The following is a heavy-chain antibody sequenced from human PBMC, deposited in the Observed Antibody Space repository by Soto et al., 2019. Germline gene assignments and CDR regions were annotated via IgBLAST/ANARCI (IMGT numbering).Heavy chain of an antibody. CDR3: ANDSGGEFSFSDY. V-gene: IGHV3-23*01. CDR2: ISGSGGST. D-gene: IGHD3-16*02. Sequence: EVQLLESGGGLVQPGGSLRLSCAASGFTFSSYAMSWVRQAPGKGLEWVSAISGSGGSTYYADSVKGRFTISRDNSKNTRYLQMNSLRAEDTAVYYFANDSGGEFSFSDYWGQGTLVTVSS. CDR1: GFTFSSYA. J-gene: IGHJ4*02.